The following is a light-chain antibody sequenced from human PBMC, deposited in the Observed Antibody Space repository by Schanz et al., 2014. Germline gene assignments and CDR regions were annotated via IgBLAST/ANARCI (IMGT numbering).Light chain of an antibody. CDR2: EVS. CDR3: SSYAGSYTDV. CDR1: SSDVGGYDY. Sequence: QSALTQPPSASGSPGQSVTISCTGTSSDVGGYDYVSWYQQHPGKAPKLMIYEVSKRPSGVPDRFSGSKSGNTASLTVSGLQAEDEADYYCSSYAGSYTDVFGGGTKVTVL. J-gene: IGLJ2*01. V-gene: IGLV2-8*01.